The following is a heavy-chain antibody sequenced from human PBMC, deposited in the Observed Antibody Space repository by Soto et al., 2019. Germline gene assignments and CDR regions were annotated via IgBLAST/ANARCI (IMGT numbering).Heavy chain of an antibody. CDR3: VHSRCGGDCLQSYPSHYYYGMDV. Sequence: QITLKESGPTLVKPTQTLTLTCTFSGFSLSTSGVGVGWIRQPPGKALEWLGLIYWDNDKRYSPSLQSRLTITKDTSKNQVVLTMSNMDPVDTATYYCVHSRCGGDCLQSYPSHYYYGMDVWGQGTTVTVSS. J-gene: IGHJ6*02. CDR1: GFSLSTSGVG. V-gene: IGHV2-5*02. D-gene: IGHD2-21*02. CDR2: IYWDNDK.